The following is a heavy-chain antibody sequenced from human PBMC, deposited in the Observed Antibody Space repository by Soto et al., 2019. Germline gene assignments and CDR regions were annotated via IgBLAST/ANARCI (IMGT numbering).Heavy chain of an antibody. Sequence: SVKVSCKASGGTFSSYAISWVRQAPGQGLERMGGIIPIFGTANYAQKFQGRVTITADESTSTAYMELSSLRSEDTAVYYCARATAGITGTTVPRYYYGMDVWGQGTTVTVSS. V-gene: IGHV1-69*13. J-gene: IGHJ6*02. CDR3: ARATAGITGTTVPRYYYGMDV. D-gene: IGHD1-7*01. CDR2: IIPIFGTA. CDR1: GGTFSSYA.